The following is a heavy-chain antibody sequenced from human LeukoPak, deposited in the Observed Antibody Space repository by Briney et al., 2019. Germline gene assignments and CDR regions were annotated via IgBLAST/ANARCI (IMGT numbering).Heavy chain of an antibody. Sequence: RASVGVSCKASDYAFTSYGISWVRQAPGQGLEWMGWISPYNGNTNYAQKLQGRVTMTTDTSTSTAYMELRSLRSDDTAVYYCASAGPFIAAAAENDYWGQGTLVTVSS. J-gene: IGHJ4*02. D-gene: IGHD6-13*01. V-gene: IGHV1-18*01. CDR2: ISPYNGNT. CDR1: DYAFTSYG. CDR3: ASAGPFIAAAAENDY.